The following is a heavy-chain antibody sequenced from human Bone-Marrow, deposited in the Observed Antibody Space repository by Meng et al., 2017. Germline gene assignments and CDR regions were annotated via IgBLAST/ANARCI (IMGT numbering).Heavy chain of an antibody. CDR3: ARDPGGSESIIRGIYYYYGMDV. CDR2: ISSSSSYI. J-gene: IGHJ6*02. V-gene: IGHV3-21*01. D-gene: IGHD3-10*01. Sequence: GESLKISCAASGFTFSSYSMNWVRQAPGKGLEWVSSISSSSSYIYYADSVKGRFTISRDNAKNSLYLQMNSLRAEDTAVYYCARDPGGSESIIRGIYYYYGMDVWGQGNTVTVSS. CDR1: GFTFSSYS.